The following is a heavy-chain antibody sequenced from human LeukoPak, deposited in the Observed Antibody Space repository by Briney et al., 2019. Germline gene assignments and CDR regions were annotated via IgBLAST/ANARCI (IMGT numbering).Heavy chain of an antibody. D-gene: IGHD1-26*01. CDR3: TRDWGPNSGNFHYDAFDI. J-gene: IGHJ3*02. Sequence: ASVKVSCKASGYTFTSYGISWVRQAPGQGLEWMRWISAYNGNTNYAQKLQGRVTMTTDTSTSTAYMELRSLRSDDTAVYYCTRDWGPNSGNFHYDAFDIWGQGTMVTVSS. V-gene: IGHV1-18*01. CDR2: ISAYNGNT. CDR1: GYTFTSYG.